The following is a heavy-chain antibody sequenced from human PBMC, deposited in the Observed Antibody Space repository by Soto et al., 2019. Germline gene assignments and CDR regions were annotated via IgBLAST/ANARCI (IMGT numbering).Heavy chain of an antibody. CDR1: GYSITSGFY. J-gene: IGHJ4*02. V-gene: IGHV4-38-2*01. Sequence: LTCGVSGYSITSGFYWGWVRQSPGKGLEWIGSISYSAKTFYNPSLASRLSIAVDTSVNQFSLRLTSVTAADTALYYCTRGAGAPWVRFDSWGQGTLVTVSS. D-gene: IGHD3-22*01. CDR2: ISYSAKT. CDR3: TRGAGAPWVRFDS.